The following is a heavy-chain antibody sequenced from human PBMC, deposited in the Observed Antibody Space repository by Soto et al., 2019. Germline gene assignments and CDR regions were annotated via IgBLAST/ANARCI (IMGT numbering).Heavy chain of an antibody. CDR2: ISDDSSRT. CDR1: GFTFNTFE. CDR3: VKGGWLDF. V-gene: IGHV3-23*01. D-gene: IGHD3-16*01. Sequence: EVPLLESGGGLVQPGGSLRLSCAASGFTFNTFEMSCVRQAPGRGLEWVSFISDDSSRTYYADAVKGRFTISRDNSKYTLYLQMNSLTAEDTAVYACVKGGWLDFWGQGTLVTVSS. J-gene: IGHJ5*01.